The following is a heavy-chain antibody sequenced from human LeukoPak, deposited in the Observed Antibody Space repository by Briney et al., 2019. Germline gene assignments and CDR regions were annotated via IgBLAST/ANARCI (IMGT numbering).Heavy chain of an antibody. J-gene: IGHJ5*02. Sequence: ASVKVSCKASGGTFSSYAISWVRQAPGQGLEWMGGIIPIFGTANYAQKFQGRVTITADESTSTAYMELSSLRSEDTAVYYCAIVVRGVPPNWFDPWGQGTLVTVSS. CDR1: GGTFSSYA. CDR2: IIPIFGTA. D-gene: IGHD3-10*01. CDR3: AIVVRGVPPNWFDP. V-gene: IGHV1-69*13.